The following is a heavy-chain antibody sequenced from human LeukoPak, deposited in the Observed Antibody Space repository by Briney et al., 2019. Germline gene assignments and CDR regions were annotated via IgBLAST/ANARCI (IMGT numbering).Heavy chain of an antibody. Sequence: PGGSLSPSCAASGFTFSGYGMQWVRQAPGKGLEWVAFIRYDGSNRYYADSVKGRFTISRDNSKNTLYLQMNSLRAEDTAVYYCAKDSSQVVPAAILHDSGQGILVTVSP. CDR2: IRYDGSNR. V-gene: IGHV3-30*02. J-gene: IGHJ4*01. D-gene: IGHD2-2*01. CDR1: GFTFSGYG. CDR3: AKDSSQVVPAAILHD.